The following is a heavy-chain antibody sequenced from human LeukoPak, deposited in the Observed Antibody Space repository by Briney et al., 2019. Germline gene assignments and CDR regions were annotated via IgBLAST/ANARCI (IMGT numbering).Heavy chain of an antibody. J-gene: IGHJ3*02. V-gene: IGHV1-69*06. Sequence: SVKVSCKASGYTFTGYYMHWVRQAPGQGLEWMGGIIPIFGTTSYSQSFQGRVTITADKSTSTAYMELSSLRSEDTAVYYCARDKWEPRYAFDIWGQGTMVTVSS. CDR2: IIPIFGTT. D-gene: IGHD1-26*01. CDR3: ARDKWEPRYAFDI. CDR1: GYTFTGYY.